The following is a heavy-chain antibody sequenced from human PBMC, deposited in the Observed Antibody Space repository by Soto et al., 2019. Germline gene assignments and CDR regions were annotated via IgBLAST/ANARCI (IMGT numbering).Heavy chain of an antibody. J-gene: IGHJ6*03. CDR1: GGTFSSYA. CDR2: IIPIFGTA. V-gene: IGHV1-69*13. CDR3: ARVRQLVGYFYYYMDV. Sequence: GASVKVSCKASGGTFSSYAISWVRQAPGQGLEWMGGIIPIFGTANYAQKFQGRVTITADESTSTAYMELSSLRSEDTAVYYCARVRQLVGYFYYYMDVWGNGTTVTVSS. D-gene: IGHD6-6*01.